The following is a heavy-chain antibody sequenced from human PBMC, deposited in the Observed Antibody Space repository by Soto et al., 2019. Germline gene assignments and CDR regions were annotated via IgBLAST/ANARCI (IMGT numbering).Heavy chain of an antibody. CDR3: AKVSDYDFWSGYYSDWYFDL. V-gene: IGHV3-23*01. J-gene: IGHJ2*01. CDR1: GFTFSSYA. CDR2: ISGSGGST. D-gene: IGHD3-3*01. Sequence: GGSLRLSCAASGFTFSSYAMNWVRQAPGKGLEWVSAISGSGGSTYYADSVKGRFTISRDNSKNTRYLQMNSLRAEDTAVYYCAKVSDYDFWSGYYSDWYFDLWGRGTLVTVSS.